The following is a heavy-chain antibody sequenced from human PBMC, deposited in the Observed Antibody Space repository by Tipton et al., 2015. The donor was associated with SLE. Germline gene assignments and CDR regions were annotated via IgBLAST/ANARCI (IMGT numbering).Heavy chain of an antibody. Sequence: TLSLTCTVSGGSISSSSYYWGWIRQPPGKGLEWIGGIYYSGSTYYNPSLKSRVTISVDTSKNQFSLKLSSVTAADTAVYYCARGNEYSSSTAFDIWGQGTMVTVSS. J-gene: IGHJ3*02. V-gene: IGHV4-39*07. CDR2: IYYSGST. CDR3: ARGNEYSSSTAFDI. D-gene: IGHD6-6*01. CDR1: GGSISSSSYY.